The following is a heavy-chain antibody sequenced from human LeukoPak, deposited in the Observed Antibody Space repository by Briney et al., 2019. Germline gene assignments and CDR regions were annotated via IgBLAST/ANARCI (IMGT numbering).Heavy chain of an antibody. J-gene: IGHJ5*02. D-gene: IGHD4-11*01. Sequence: PSETLSLTCNVSGGSISSGIYYSSWIRQPPGKGLEWIGYIYYSGSTYYNPSLKSRVSISVDTSKNQFSLKLSSVTAADTAVYYCAREGTTPTGVRPWGQGTLVTVSS. CDR1: GGSISSGIYY. CDR3: AREGTTPTGVRP. V-gene: IGHV4-30-4*08. CDR2: IYYSGST.